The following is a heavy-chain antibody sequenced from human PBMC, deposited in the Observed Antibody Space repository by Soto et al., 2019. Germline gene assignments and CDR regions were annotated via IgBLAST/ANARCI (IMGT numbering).Heavy chain of an antibody. CDR1: GFTFSGSA. CDR2: IRSKANSYAT. V-gene: IGHV3-73*01. D-gene: IGHD1-26*01. CDR3: TRPATTSGSYVDY. Sequence: GESLKISCAASGFTFSGSAMHWVRQASGKGLEWVGRIRSKANSYATAYAASVKGRFTISRDDSKNTAYLQMNSLKTEDTAVYYCTRPATTSGSYVDYWGQGTLVTVSS. J-gene: IGHJ4*02.